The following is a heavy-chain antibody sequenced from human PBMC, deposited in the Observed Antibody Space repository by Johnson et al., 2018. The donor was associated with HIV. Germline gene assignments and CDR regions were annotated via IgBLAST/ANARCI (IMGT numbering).Heavy chain of an antibody. J-gene: IGHJ3*02. CDR2: IFSGGST. Sequence: VQLVESGGGLVKPGGSLRLSCEASGFTFSDYYMSWVRQAPGKGLEWVSVIFSGGSTYYADSVRGRFTISRDISKNTLYLQMNSLRSEDTAVYYCAKPVMTAIAPLDVFDIWGQGTMVTVSS. CDR1: GFTFSDYY. V-gene: IGHV3-66*02. CDR3: AKPVMTAIAPLDVFDI. D-gene: IGHD2-21*02.